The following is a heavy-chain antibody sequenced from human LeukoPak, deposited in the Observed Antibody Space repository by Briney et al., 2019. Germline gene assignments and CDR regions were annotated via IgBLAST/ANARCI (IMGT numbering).Heavy chain of an antibody. CDR3: AKMWYYYGSGEHFDY. J-gene: IGHJ4*02. Sequence: GGSLRLSCAASGFTFSSYGMHWVRQAPGKGLEWVAVIWYDGSNKYYADSVKGRFTISRDNSKNTLYLQMNSLRAEDTAVYYCAKMWYYYGSGEHFDYWGQGTLVTVSS. CDR1: GFTFSSYG. V-gene: IGHV3-33*06. D-gene: IGHD3-10*01. CDR2: IWYDGSNK.